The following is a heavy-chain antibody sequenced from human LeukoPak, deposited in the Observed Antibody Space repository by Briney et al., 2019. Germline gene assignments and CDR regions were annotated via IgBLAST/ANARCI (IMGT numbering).Heavy chain of an antibody. CDR1: GGSISSSSYY. D-gene: IGHD6-19*01. J-gene: IGHJ5*02. Sequence: SETLSLTCTVSGGSISSSSYYWGWIRQPPGKGLEWIGSIYYSGSTYYNPSLKSRVTISVDTSKNQFSLKLSSVTAADTAVYYCAREIGGYSSLSRVWFNPWGQGTLVTVSS. CDR2: IYYSGST. V-gene: IGHV4-39*07. CDR3: AREIGGYSSLSRVWFNP.